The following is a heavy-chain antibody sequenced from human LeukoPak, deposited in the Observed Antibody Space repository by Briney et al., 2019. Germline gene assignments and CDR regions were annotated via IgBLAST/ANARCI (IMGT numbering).Heavy chain of an antibody. V-gene: IGHV4-31*03. CDR3: ARVTTYYYGSGSYYQYYFDY. Sequence: SETLSLTCTVSGGSISSGGYYWRWLRQHPGKGLEWIGYIYYSGSTYYHPSLKSRVTISVDTSKTQFSLKLSSVTAADTAVYYCARVTTYYYGSGSYYQYYFDYWGQGTLVTVSS. J-gene: IGHJ4*02. CDR2: IYYSGST. D-gene: IGHD3-10*01. CDR1: GGSISSGGYY.